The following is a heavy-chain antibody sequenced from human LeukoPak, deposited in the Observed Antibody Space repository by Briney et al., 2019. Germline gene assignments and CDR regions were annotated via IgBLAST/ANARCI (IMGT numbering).Heavy chain of an antibody. V-gene: IGHV4-34*01. CDR1: GGSFSVYY. CDR2: INHSGST. J-gene: IGHJ6*02. Sequence: SETLSLTCAVFGGSFSVYYWSWIRQPPGKGLEWIGEINHSGSTNYNPSLKSRVTISVDTSKNQFSLKLSSVTAADTAVYYCARARCSGGSCYSYYYYYGMDVWGQGTTVTVSS. D-gene: IGHD2-15*01. CDR3: ARARCSGGSCYSYYYYYGMDV.